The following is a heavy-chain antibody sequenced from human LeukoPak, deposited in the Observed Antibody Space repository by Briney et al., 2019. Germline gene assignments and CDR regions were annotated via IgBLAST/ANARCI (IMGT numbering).Heavy chain of an antibody. J-gene: IGHJ3*02. CDR2: ISYDGSNK. D-gene: IGHD3-3*01. CDR3: ARVTIDYDFWSGYWFGAFDI. V-gene: IGHV3-30-3*01. Sequence: PGRSLRLSCAASGFTFSSYAMHWVRQAPGKGLEWVAVISYDGSNKYCADSVKGRFTISRDNSKNTLYLQMNSLRAEDTAVYYCARVTIDYDFWSGYWFGAFDIWGQGTMVTVSS. CDR1: GFTFSSYA.